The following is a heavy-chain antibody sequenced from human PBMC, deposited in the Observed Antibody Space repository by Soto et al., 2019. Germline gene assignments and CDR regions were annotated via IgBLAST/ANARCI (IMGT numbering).Heavy chain of an antibody. CDR3: ARAHLFTGTLYGHWFDP. V-gene: IGHV4-4*02. CDR2: IYHSGNT. CDR1: GGSISSSDW. D-gene: IGHD2-21*01. Sequence: QVQLQESGPGLVKPSGTLSHTCAVSGGSISSSDWWTWVRQPPGKGLEWIGEIYHSGNTNYNPSLRGRVTISVDKSKNQFSLKVNSVTAADTAIYYCARAHLFTGTLYGHWFDPWGQGTLVTVSS. J-gene: IGHJ5*02.